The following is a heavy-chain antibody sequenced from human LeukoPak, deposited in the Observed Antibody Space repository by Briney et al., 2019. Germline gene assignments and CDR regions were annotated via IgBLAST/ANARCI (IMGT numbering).Heavy chain of an antibody. CDR2: IENDGSTT. CDR3: ARDRGHAILDY. CDR1: GLTFSSNW. Sequence: GGSLRLSCAASGLTFSSNWMYWVRKAPGKGLVWVSRIENDGSTTSYADSVKGRFTISRDNAKNMVYLQMNSLTGDDTAVYYCARDRGHAILDYWGQGSLVTVSS. V-gene: IGHV3-74*03. D-gene: IGHD3-10*01. J-gene: IGHJ4*02.